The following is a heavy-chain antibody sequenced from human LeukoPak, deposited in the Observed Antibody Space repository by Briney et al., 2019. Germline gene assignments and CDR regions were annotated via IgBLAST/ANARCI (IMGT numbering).Heavy chain of an antibody. CDR1: GITFRSYG. CDR3: PGGLQYSISDY. J-gene: IGHJ4*02. CDR2: ISYDGSHK. V-gene: IGHV3-30*03. Sequence: QPGRSLRLSCAASGITFRSYGMHWVRQAPGKGLEWVAVISYDGSHKYYADSVKGRLTISRDNSKHTLYLQMNSLRVEDTSVYYCPGGLQYSISDYWGQGTLVSVSS. D-gene: IGHD6-13*01.